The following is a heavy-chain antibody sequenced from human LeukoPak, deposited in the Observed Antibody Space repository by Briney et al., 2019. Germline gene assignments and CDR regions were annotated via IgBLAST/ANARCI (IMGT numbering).Heavy chain of an antibody. CDR2: INHSGST. CDR1: GFTFSSYA. CDR3: ARSGSSGPPPL. D-gene: IGHD6-19*01. Sequence: PGGSLRLSCAASGFTFSSYAMHWVRQPPGKGLEWIGEINHSGSTNYNPSLKSRVTVSVDTSKNQFSLRLTSVTAADTAVYYCARSGSSGPPPLWGQGTMVTVSS. J-gene: IGHJ3*01. V-gene: IGHV4-34*01.